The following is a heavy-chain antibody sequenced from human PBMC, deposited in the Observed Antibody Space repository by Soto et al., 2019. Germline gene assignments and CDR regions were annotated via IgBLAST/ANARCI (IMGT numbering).Heavy chain of an antibody. V-gene: IGHV4-34*01. D-gene: IGHD3-3*01. CDR1: GSLPVGSLSTYF. CDR2: INHSGSP. J-gene: IGHJ6*02. CDR3: ARARFSQWSQDYYGLDV. Sequence: SETLSLTCGLSGSLPVGSLSTYFWTWIRQPPGKGLEWIGEINHSGSPNYSPSLRGRVTISLDTSKKQFPLNLSSVTAADTAVYFCARARFSQWSQDYYGLDVWGQGPTVTVSS.